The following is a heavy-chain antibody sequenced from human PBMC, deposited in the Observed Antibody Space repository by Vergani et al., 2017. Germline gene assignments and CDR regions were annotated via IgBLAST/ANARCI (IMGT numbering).Heavy chain of an antibody. CDR3: ARESGFFGVVPASFDY. CDR2: ISAYNGNT. D-gene: IGHD3-3*01. J-gene: IGHJ4*02. V-gene: IGHV1-18*01. Sequence: QVQLVQSGAEVKKPGASVKVSCKASGYTFTSYGISWVRQAPGQGLEWMGWISAYNGNTNYAQKLQGGVTMTTDTSTSTGYMELRSRRSDDTAVYYCARESGFFGVVPASFDYWGQGTLVTVSS. CDR1: GYTFTSYG.